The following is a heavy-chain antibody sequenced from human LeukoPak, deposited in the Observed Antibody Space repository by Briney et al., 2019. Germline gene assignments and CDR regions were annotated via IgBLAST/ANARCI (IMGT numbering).Heavy chain of an antibody. CDR1: GGSISSSSYY. D-gene: IGHD3-9*01. CDR3: ARQDYDILTGYSDYFDY. J-gene: IGHJ4*02. V-gene: IGHV4-39*01. CDR2: IYYSGST. Sequence: SETLSLTCTVSGGSISSSSYYWGWIRQPPGKGLEWTGSIYYSGSTYYNPSLKSRVTISVDTSKNQFSLKLSSVTAADTAVYYCARQDYDILTGYSDYFDYWGQGTLVTVSS.